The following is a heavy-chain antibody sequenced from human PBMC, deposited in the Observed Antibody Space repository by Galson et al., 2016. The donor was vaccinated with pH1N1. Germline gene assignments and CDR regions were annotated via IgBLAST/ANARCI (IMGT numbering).Heavy chain of an antibody. CDR3: ARQYDFGDYRGDAFDI. D-gene: IGHD4-17*01. V-gene: IGHV5-51*03. J-gene: IGHJ3*02. CDR2: VNPGGSTI. CDR1: GYSFTRYW. Sequence: QSGAEVTKPGESLEISCKASGYSFTRYWIAWVRQVPGKGLEWVGVVNPGGSTIRYSPPFQGQVTISSDKSINTAYLQWTSLKASDTATYYCARQYDFGDYRGDAFDIWGQGTMVIVSS.